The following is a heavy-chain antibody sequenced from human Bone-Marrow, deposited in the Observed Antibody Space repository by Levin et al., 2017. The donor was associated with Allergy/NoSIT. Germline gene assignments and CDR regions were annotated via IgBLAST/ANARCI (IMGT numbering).Heavy chain of an antibody. D-gene: IGHD3-22*01. CDR2: LSGSGAST. V-gene: IGHV3-23*01. J-gene: IGHJ4*02. CDR3: AKDFVGQYYDSSGYYD. CDR1: GFTFSNYA. Sequence: PGGSLRLSCAASGFTFSNYAMAWVRQAPGKGLEWVSSLSGSGASTYYADSVKGRFTISRDNSKNKLYLEMNSLRVEDTAVYYCAKDFVGQYYDSSGYYDWGQGTQVTVSS.